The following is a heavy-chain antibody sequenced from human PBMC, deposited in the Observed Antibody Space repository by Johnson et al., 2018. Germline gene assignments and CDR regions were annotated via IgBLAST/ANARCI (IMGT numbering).Heavy chain of an antibody. V-gene: IGHV4-59*07. D-gene: IGHD4-17*01. CDR2: VYYTGTT. CDR1: GGSLTSYY. J-gene: IGHJ1*01. CDR3: ARIDNGELGHLHR. Sequence: QVQLVQSGPGLVRPSDTLSLTCSVSGGSLTSYYWAWVRQSPGKGLEWIGYVYYTGTTNYSPSLESRISISVDTSKNHFSLSLRSVTPSDTAVYYCARIDNGELGHLHRWGQGTQVT.